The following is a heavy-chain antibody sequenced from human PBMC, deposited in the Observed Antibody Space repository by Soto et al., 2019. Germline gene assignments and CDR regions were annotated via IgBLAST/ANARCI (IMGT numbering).Heavy chain of an antibody. V-gene: IGHV1-46*03. CDR2: INPSGGST. D-gene: IGHD5-12*01. Sequence: ASMKVSCKASGYTFTSYYMHWVRQAPGQGLEWMGIINPSGGSTSYAQKFQGRVTMTRDTSTSTVYMELSSLRSEDTAVYYCASSRPGYSGYDDAFDIWGQGTMVTVSS. J-gene: IGHJ3*02. CDR3: ASSRPGYSGYDDAFDI. CDR1: GYTFTSYY.